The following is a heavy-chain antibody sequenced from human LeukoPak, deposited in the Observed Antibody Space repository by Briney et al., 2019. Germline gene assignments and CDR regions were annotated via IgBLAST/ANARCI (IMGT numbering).Heavy chain of an antibody. CDR1: GFTFSSYS. Sequence: GGSLRLSCAASGFTFSSYSMNWVRQAPGKGLEWVSSIGSSGYIYYADSVKGRFTISRDNAKNSLYLQMNSLRAEDTAVYYCARDLKYQLLWGDAFDIWGQGTMVTVSS. J-gene: IGHJ3*02. D-gene: IGHD2-2*01. V-gene: IGHV3-21*01. CDR2: IGSSGYI. CDR3: ARDLKYQLLWGDAFDI.